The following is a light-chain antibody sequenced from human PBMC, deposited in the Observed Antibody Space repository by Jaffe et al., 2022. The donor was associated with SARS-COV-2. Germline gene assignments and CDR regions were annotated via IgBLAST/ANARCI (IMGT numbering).Light chain of an antibody. J-gene: IGLJ1*01. CDR3: QVWDSSSDHYV. CDR1: NIGSRT. V-gene: IGLV3-21*04. Sequence: SFVLTQPPSVSLAPGNTARITCGGNNIGSRTVHWYLQKPGQAPVLVIYYDNDRPSGIPERFSGSNSGNTATLTISRVEAGDEADYYCQVWDSSSDHYVFGTGTKVTVL. CDR2: YDN.